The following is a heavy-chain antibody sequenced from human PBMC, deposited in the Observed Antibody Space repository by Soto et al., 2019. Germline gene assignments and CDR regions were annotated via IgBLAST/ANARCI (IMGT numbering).Heavy chain of an antibody. Sequence: GGSLRLSCAASGFTFSSYGMHWVRQAPGKGLEWVAVIWYDGSNKYYADSVKGRFTISRDNSKNTLYLQMNSLRAEDTAVYYCARDSREYGDYVFLSPFDYWGQGTLVTVSS. CDR1: GFTFSSYG. CDR2: IWYDGSNK. V-gene: IGHV3-33*01. D-gene: IGHD4-17*01. CDR3: ARDSREYGDYVFLSPFDY. J-gene: IGHJ4*02.